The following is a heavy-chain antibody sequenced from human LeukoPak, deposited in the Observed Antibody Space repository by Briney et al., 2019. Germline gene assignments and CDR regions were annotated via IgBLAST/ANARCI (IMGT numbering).Heavy chain of an antibody. Sequence: GWSLRLYCAASGYTFISYFMHWVRQAPGKGLVWVSRINSDGSSTSYADSVKGRFTISRDNAKNTLYLQMNSLRAEDTAVYYCARDRGYGYLFDYWGQGTLVTVSS. J-gene: IGHJ4*02. CDR1: GYTFISYF. CDR3: ARDRGYGYLFDY. V-gene: IGHV3-74*01. D-gene: IGHD5-18*01. CDR2: INSDGSST.